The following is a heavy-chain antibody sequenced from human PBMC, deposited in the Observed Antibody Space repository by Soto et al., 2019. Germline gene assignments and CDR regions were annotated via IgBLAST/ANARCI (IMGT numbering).Heavy chain of an antibody. CDR1: GFTFSSYW. J-gene: IGHJ4*02. V-gene: IGHV3-7*01. D-gene: IGHD5-12*01. Sequence: GGSLRLSCAASGFTFSSYWMSWVRQAPGKGLEWVANIKQDGSEKYYVDSVKGRFTISRDNAKNSLYLQMNSLRAEDTAVYYCARDPYSGYDGTFDYWGQGTLVTVSS. CDR3: ARDPYSGYDGTFDY. CDR2: IKQDGSEK.